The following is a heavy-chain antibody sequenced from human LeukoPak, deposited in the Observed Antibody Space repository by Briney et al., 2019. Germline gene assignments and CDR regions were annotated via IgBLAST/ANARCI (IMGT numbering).Heavy chain of an antibody. CDR1: GFTFSSYS. J-gene: IGHJ5*02. Sequence: PGGSLRLSCAASGFTFSSYSMNWVRQAPGKGLEWVSSISSSSSYIYYADSVKGRFTISRDNAKKSLYLQINSLRAEDTALYYFARIGALYSSSFGWFDPLGQGTLVTVSS. CDR2: ISSSSSYI. D-gene: IGHD6-13*01. V-gene: IGHV3-21*01. CDR3: ARIGALYSSSFGWFDP.